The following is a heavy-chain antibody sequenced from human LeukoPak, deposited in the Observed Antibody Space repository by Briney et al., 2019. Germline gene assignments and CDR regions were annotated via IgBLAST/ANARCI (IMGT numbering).Heavy chain of an antibody. V-gene: IGHV4-61*02. CDR1: GGSISSDSYY. J-gene: IGHJ4*02. Sequence: SETLSLTCTVSGGSISSDSYYWNWIRQPAGKGLEWIGRILTSGSTNYNPSLKSRVTISIDTSKNQFSLKLTSVTAADTAVYYCARAIVVVPAAISYFDYWGQGILVTVSS. CDR3: ARAIVVVPAAISYFDY. D-gene: IGHD2-2*01. CDR2: ILTSGST.